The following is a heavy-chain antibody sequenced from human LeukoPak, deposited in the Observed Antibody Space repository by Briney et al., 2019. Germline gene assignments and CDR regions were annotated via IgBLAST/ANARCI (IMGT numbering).Heavy chain of an antibody. V-gene: IGHV1-8*01. J-gene: IGHJ6*03. Sequence: ASVKVSCKASGYTFTSYDINWVRQATGQGLEWMGWMNPNSGNTGYAQKFQGRVTMTRNTSISTAYMELSSLRSEDTAVYYCARGPYSSSWYSLRYYYYYMDLWGKGTTVTVSS. CDR1: GYTFTSYD. D-gene: IGHD6-13*01. CDR2: MNPNSGNT. CDR3: ARGPYSSSWYSLRYYYYYMDL.